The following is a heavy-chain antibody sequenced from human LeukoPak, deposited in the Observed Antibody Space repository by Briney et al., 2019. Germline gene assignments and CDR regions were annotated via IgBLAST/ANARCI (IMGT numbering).Heavy chain of an antibody. CDR3: ARPPYYYSSSFA. D-gene: IGHD6-6*01. V-gene: IGHV4-39*07. Sequence: SSETLSLTCTVSGGSISSSSYYWGWIRQPPGKGLEWIGSIYYSGSTYYNPSLKSRVTISVDTSKNQFSLKLSSVTAADTAVYYCARPPYYYSSSFAWGQGALVTVSS. CDR2: IYYSGST. J-gene: IGHJ5*02. CDR1: GGSISSSSYY.